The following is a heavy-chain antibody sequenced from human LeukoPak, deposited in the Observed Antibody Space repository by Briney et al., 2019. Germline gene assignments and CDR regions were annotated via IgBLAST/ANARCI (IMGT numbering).Heavy chain of an antibody. V-gene: IGHV4-39*01. D-gene: IGHD3-22*01. CDR1: GCSISSSSYY. CDR3: ARLVDYYDSRGYFDS. J-gene: IGHJ4*02. CDR2: IFHRGDT. Sequence: TSETLSLACMVSGCSISSSSYYWGWIRQPPGKGLEWIANIFHRGDTYYNPSLKSRATITVDTSKNQFSLKLSSVTAADTAVYYCARLVDYYDSRGYFDSWGQGTLVTVSS.